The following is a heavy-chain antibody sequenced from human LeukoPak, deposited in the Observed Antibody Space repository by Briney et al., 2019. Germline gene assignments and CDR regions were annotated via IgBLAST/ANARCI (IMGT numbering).Heavy chain of an antibody. V-gene: IGHV3-7*01. CDR2: INQDGSEE. CDR3: VRDGGVSGYDLLDY. J-gene: IGHJ4*02. D-gene: IGHD5-12*01. CDR1: GFTFSNYW. Sequence: GGSLRLSCAASGFTFSNYWMTWVRQAPGKGLEWVAHINQDGSEEHYMDSVKARFTISRDNAKNSLSLQMNSLRAEDTAVYYCVRDGGVSGYDLLDYWGQGTLVTVSS.